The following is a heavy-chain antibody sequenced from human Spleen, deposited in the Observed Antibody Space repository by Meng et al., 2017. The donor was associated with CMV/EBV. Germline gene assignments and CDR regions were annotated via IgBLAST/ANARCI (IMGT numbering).Heavy chain of an antibody. CDR2: ISGSSSTT. CDR1: GFTFKYFA. V-gene: IGHV3-23*01. CDR3: AKYVRGDYYYYGMDV. Sequence: GESLKISCTASGFTFKYFAMGWVRQAPGKRLEWVPSISGSSSTTYYADSVKGRFTISRDNSKNTLFLLMNSLRAEDTALYHCAKYVRGDYYYYGMDVWGQGTTVTVSS. D-gene: IGHD2/OR15-2a*01. J-gene: IGHJ6*02.